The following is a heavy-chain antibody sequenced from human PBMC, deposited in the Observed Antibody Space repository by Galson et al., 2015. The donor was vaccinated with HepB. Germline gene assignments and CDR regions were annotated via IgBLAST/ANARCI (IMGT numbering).Heavy chain of an antibody. V-gene: IGHV3-7*03. CDR2: IKQDESEK. D-gene: IGHD7-27*01. CDR3: ASDSNWGPWYFDL. J-gene: IGHJ2*01. Sequence: SLRLSCAASEFTFSNYWMSWVRQAPGKGLEWVANIKQDESEKYYVNSVKGRFTISRDNAKNSLYLQMNNLKAGDTAVYYCASDSNWGPWYFDLWGRGTLVTVSS. CDR1: EFTFSNYW.